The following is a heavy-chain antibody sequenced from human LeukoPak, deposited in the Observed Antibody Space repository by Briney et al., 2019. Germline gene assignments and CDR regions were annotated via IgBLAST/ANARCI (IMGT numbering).Heavy chain of an antibody. J-gene: IGHJ4*02. V-gene: IGHV3-74*01. CDR1: GFTFSSYW. CDR2: INSDGSST. CDR3: ARDFRFSPDY. Sequence: GGSLRLSCAASGFTFSSYWMHWVRQAPGKGLVWVSRINSDGSSTKYAESVKGRFTISRDNAKNTLFLQMNSVRAEDTAVYHCARDFRFSPDYWGQGTLVTVSS.